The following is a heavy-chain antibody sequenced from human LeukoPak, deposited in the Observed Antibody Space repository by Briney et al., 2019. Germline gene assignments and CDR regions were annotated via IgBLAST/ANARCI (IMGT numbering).Heavy chain of an antibody. Sequence: PSETLSLTCTVYGGSFSDYAWGWIRQPPGKGLEWIGEINHSGSANYNPSLKSRVTVSVDTSRNQFSLKLNSVTAADTAVYYCARHYYHRSGYFYQDYWGQGTLVTVSS. J-gene: IGHJ4*02. V-gene: IGHV4-34*01. D-gene: IGHD3-22*01. CDR3: ARHYYHRSGYFYQDY. CDR2: INHSGSA. CDR1: GGSFSDYA.